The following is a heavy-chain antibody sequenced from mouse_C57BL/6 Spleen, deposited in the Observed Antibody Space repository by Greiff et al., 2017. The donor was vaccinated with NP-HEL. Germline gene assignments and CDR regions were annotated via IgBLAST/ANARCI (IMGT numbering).Heavy chain of an antibody. J-gene: IGHJ1*03. CDR3: ARYGNYAYWYFDV. CDR2: IDPSDSYT. V-gene: IGHV1-69*01. Sequence: QVQLKQPGAELVMPGASVKLSCKASGYTFTSYWMHWVKQRPGQGLEWIGEIDPSDSYTNYNQKFKGKSTLTVDKSSSTAYMQLSSLTSEDSAVYYCARYGNYAYWYFDVWGTGTTVTVSS. CDR1: GYTFTSYW. D-gene: IGHD2-1*01.